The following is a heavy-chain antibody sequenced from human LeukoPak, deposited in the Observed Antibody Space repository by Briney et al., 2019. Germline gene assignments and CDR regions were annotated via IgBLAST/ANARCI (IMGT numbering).Heavy chain of an antibody. CDR1: GGSISSYY. J-gene: IGHJ4*02. CDR2: IYTSGST. D-gene: IGHD1-26*01. Sequence: SETLSLTCTVSGGSISSYYWSWIRQPPGKGLEWIGYIYTSGSTNYNPSLRSRVTISVDTSKNQFSLKLSSVTAADTAVYYCARDVIDSGSSSFDYWGQGTLVTVSS. V-gene: IGHV4-4*09. CDR3: ARDVIDSGSSSFDY.